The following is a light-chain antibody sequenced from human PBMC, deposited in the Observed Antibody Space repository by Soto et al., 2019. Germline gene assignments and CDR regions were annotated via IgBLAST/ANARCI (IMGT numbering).Light chain of an antibody. CDR2: GAS. V-gene: IGKV3-15*01. Sequence: EIVMTQSPATLSVSPGERATLSCRASQSVSSNLAWYQQKPGQAPRLLIYGASTRATGIPARFSGSGSGTEFTLTNSSLHSEDFAVYYCQQYHNWPPYTFGQGTKLEIK. CDR1: QSVSSN. J-gene: IGKJ2*01. CDR3: QQYHNWPPYT.